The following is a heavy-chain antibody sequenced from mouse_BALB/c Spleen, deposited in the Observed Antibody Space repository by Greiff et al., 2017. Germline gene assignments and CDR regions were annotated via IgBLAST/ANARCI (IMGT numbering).Heavy chain of an antibody. CDR2: ISSGGSYT. CDR3: ARQGALTTVVASDY. D-gene: IGHD1-1*01. J-gene: IGHJ2*01. V-gene: IGHV5-6*01. CDR1: GFTFSSYG. Sequence: EVQVVESGGDLVKPGGSLKLSCAASGFTFSSYGMSWVRQTPDKRLEWVATISSGGSYTYYPDSVKGRFTISRDNAKNTLYLQMSSLKSEDTAMYYCARQGALTTVVASDYWGQGTTLTVSS.